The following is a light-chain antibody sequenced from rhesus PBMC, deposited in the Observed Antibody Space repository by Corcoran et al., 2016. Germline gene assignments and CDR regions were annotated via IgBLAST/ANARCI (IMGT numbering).Light chain of an antibody. CDR3: LQHSNWYS. CDR2: DAS. J-gene: IGKJ2*01. CDR1: QSVSSS. V-gene: IGKV3-24*01. Sequence: EIVMTQSPATLSLSPGERATLSCRASQSVSSSLAWYQQKPGQAPRLLIVDASTRATGIPDRFSGRGSGTDLTLTISSLEPKDVALDHCLQHSNWYSFGQGTKVEIK.